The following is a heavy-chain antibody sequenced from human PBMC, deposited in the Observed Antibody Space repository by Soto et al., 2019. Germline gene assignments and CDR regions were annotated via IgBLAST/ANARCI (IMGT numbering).Heavy chain of an antibody. CDR3: ARGSAGWGVDTTLLDY. V-gene: IGHV1-3*01. D-gene: IGHD5-12*01. CDR1: GYTFTSYA. Sequence: GASVKVSCKASGYTFTSYAMHWVRQAPGQRLEWMGWINAGNGNTKYSQKFQGRVTITRDTSASTAYMELSSLRSEDTAVYYCARGSAGWGVDTTLLDYWGQGTLVTVSS. J-gene: IGHJ4*02. CDR2: INAGNGNT.